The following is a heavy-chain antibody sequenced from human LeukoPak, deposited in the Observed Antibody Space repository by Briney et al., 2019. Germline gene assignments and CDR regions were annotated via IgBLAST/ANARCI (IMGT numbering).Heavy chain of an antibody. CDR3: ARAQGRTVGATQYYYYYYYMDV. J-gene: IGHJ6*03. D-gene: IGHD1-26*01. V-gene: IGHV4-4*07. CDR1: GGSISSYY. Sequence: PSETLSLTCTVSGGSISSYYWSWIRQPAGKGLEWIGRIYTSGSTNYNPSLKSRVTMSVDTSKNQFSLKLSSVTAADTAVYYCARAQGRTVGATQYYYYYYYMDVWGQGTTVTVSS. CDR2: IYTSGST.